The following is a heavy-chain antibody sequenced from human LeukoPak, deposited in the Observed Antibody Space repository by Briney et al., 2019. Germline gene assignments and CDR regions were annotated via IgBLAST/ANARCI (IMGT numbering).Heavy chain of an antibody. D-gene: IGHD3-22*01. Sequence: ASVKVSCKASGYTLTSYDINWVRQATGQGLEWMGWMNPNSGNTGYAQKFQGRVTMTRNTSTSTAYMELSSLRSEDTAVYYCAHTGYSYYYYGMDVWGQGTTVTVSS. CDR1: GYTLTSYD. CDR3: AHTGYSYYYYGMDV. CDR2: MNPNSGNT. J-gene: IGHJ6*02. V-gene: IGHV1-8*01.